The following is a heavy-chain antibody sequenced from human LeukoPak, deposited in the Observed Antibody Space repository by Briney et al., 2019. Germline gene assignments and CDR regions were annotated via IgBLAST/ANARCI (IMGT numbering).Heavy chain of an antibody. Sequence: PSETLSLTCTVSGGSISSYYWSWIRQPPGKGLEWIGYIYYSGSTNYNPSLKSRVTISVDTSKNQFSLKLSSVTAADTAVYYCARVYPAYSGSYYSPPGFDYWGQGTLVTVSS. V-gene: IGHV4-59*01. CDR1: GGSISSYY. CDR3: ARVYPAYSGSYYSPPGFDY. D-gene: IGHD1-26*01. CDR2: IYYSGST. J-gene: IGHJ4*02.